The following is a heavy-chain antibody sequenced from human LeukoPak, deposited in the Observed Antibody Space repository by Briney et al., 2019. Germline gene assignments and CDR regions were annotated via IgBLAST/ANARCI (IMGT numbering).Heavy chain of an antibody. Sequence: PGGSLRLSCAASGFTFSNYEMNWVRQAPGKGLEWVSFISRSGATIYYTDSVKGRFTISRDSSKNTLYLQMNSLRPEDTAVYYCARARPSMWIDYWGQGTLVTVSS. D-gene: IGHD5-12*01. V-gene: IGHV3-48*03. CDR1: GFTFSNYE. CDR2: ISRSGATI. CDR3: ARARPSMWIDY. J-gene: IGHJ4*02.